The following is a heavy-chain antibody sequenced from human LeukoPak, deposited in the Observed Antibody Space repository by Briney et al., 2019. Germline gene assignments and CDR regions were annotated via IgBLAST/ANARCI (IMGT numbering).Heavy chain of an antibody. D-gene: IGHD3-10*01. V-gene: IGHV3-7*01. CDR3: ARGLATGCDWFDP. Sequence: GGSLRLSCAASGFTFSSYWMSWVRLAPGKGLEWVANIKQDGSEKYYVDSVKGRFTISRGNAKNSLYLQMNNLRAEDTAVYYCARGLATGCDWFDPWGQGTLVTVSS. J-gene: IGHJ5*02. CDR2: IKQDGSEK. CDR1: GFTFSSYW.